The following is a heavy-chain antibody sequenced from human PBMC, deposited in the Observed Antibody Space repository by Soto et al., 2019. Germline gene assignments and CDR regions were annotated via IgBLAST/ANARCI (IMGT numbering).Heavy chain of an antibody. V-gene: IGHV1-2*04. CDR2: INPKSGGT. Sequence: ASVKVSCKASGYSFTDYHIHWVRQAPGQGLEWLGRINPKSGGTSTAQKFQGWVTMTTDTSISTASMELTRLTSDDTAVYYCARGDSTDCSNGVCSFFYNHDMDVWGQGTTVTVS. D-gene: IGHD2-8*01. CDR1: GYSFTDYH. CDR3: ARGDSTDCSNGVCSFFYNHDMDV. J-gene: IGHJ6*02.